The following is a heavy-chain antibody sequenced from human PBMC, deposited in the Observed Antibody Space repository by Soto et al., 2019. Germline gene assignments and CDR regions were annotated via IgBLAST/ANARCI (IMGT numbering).Heavy chain of an antibody. V-gene: IGHV5-51*01. CDR3: ARHGSSGWGEGSTDDDASDI. CDR1: GYSFTSYW. J-gene: IGHJ3*02. Sequence: GESLKISCKGSGYSFTSYWIGWVRQIPWKGLEWMGIIYPGDSDTRYSPSFQGQVTISADKSISTAYLQWSSLKASDTAMYYCARHGSSGWGEGSTDDDASDIWGKRTMVIASS. D-gene: IGHD6-19*01. CDR2: IYPGDSDT.